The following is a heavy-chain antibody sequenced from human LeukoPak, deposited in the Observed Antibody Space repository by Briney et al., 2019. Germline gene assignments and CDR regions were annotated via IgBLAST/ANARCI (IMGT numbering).Heavy chain of an antibody. CDR2: INHSGGT. CDR1: GGSFSGYY. J-gene: IGHJ6*02. D-gene: IGHD6-13*01. V-gene: IGHV4-34*01. Sequence: SETLSLTCAVYGGSFSGYYWTWIRQPPGKGLEWIGEINHSGGTNYNPSLKSRVTISVDTSKNQFSLKLSSVTAADTAVYYCAREAVAAADYCYYYGMDVRGQGTTVTVSS. CDR3: AREAVAAADYCYYYGMDV.